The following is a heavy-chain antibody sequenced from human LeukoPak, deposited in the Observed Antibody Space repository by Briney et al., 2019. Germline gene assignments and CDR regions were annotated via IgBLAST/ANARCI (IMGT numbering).Heavy chain of an antibody. V-gene: IGHV3-23*01. CDR3: ARVVGAPDY. D-gene: IGHD1-26*01. Sequence: AGGSLRLSCAASGFTFSSYGMSWVRQAPGKGLEWVSAISGSGGSTYYADSVKGRFTISRDNSKNTLYLQMNSLRAEDTAVYYCARVVGAPDYWGQGTLVTVSS. CDR2: ISGSGGST. CDR1: GFTFSSYG. J-gene: IGHJ4*02.